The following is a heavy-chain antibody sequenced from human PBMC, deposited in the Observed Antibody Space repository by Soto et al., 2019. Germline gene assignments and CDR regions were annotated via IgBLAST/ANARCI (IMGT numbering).Heavy chain of an antibody. Sequence: ASVKVSCKASGYTFTSYDINWVRQATGQGLEWMGWMNPNSGNTGYAQKFQGRVTMTRDTSINTAYMELSSLRSEDTAVYYCARGVAGRSYQPIDFWGQGTLVTVSS. CDR3: ARGVAGRSYQPIDF. D-gene: IGHD2-15*01. CDR2: MNPNSGNT. V-gene: IGHV1-8*01. CDR1: GYTFTSYD. J-gene: IGHJ4*02.